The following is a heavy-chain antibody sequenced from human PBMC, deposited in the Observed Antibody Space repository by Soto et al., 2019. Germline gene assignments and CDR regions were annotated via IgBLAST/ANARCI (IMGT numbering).Heavy chain of an antibody. V-gene: IGHV3-23*01. CDR1: VFTFSTYA. D-gene: IGHD7-27*01. CDR3: ARDNWGTDY. Sequence: GGSLRLSCADSVFTFSTYALSWVRQAPGKGLEWVSAINERGGSTYYADSVKGRFTISRDNSKKTLYLQMSSLRAEDTAVYYCARDNWGTDYWGQGTLVTVSS. J-gene: IGHJ4*02. CDR2: INERGGST.